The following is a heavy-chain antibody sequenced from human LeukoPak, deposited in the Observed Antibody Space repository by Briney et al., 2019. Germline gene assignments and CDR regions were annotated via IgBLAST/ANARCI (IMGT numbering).Heavy chain of an antibody. V-gene: IGHV3-30*04. Sequence: GGSLRLSCAASRFTFSSYTMHWVRQAPGKGLEWAGVISYDGSNKYYADSVKGRFTISRDNSKHTLYLQMNSLRAEDTAVYYCAREWAPTYYDFWSNYYLDYWGQGTLVTVSS. CDR3: AREWAPTYYDFWSNYYLDY. J-gene: IGHJ4*02. CDR1: RFTFSSYT. D-gene: IGHD3-3*01. CDR2: ISYDGSNK.